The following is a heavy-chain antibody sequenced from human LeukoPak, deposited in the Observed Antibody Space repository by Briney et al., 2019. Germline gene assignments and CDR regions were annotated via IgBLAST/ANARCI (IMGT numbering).Heavy chain of an antibody. Sequence: GGSLRLSCAASGFTFSSFAMSWVRQAPGKGLEWVSAISGSGGSTYYADSVKGRFTISRDNSKNTLYLQMNSLRAEDTAVYYCAKSWDIAVAGTFDYWGQGTLVTVSS. D-gene: IGHD6-19*01. CDR1: GFTFSSFA. J-gene: IGHJ4*02. CDR2: ISGSGGST. V-gene: IGHV3-23*01. CDR3: AKSWDIAVAGTFDY.